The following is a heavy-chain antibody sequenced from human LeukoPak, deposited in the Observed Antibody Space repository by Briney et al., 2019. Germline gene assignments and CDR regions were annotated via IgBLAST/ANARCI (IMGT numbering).Heavy chain of an antibody. CDR1: GGSISGGSYY. Sequence: SETLSLTCTVSGGSISGGSYYWSWIRQPAGKGLEWIGRIYTSGSTNYNPSLKSRVTISVDTSKNQFSLKLSSVTAADTAVYYCARAFRGYYYDSSGYYQGDAFDIWGQGTLVTVSS. CDR3: ARAFRGYYYDSSGYYQGDAFDI. CDR2: IYTSGST. V-gene: IGHV4-61*02. J-gene: IGHJ3*02. D-gene: IGHD3-22*01.